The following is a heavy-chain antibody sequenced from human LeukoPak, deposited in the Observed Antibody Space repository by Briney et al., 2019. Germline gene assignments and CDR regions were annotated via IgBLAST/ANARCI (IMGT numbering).Heavy chain of an antibody. Sequence: PGGSLRLSCSASGFTFSSYAMHWVRQAPGKGLGYVSAISSNGGSTYYADSVKGRFTISRDNSKNTLYLQMSSLRAEDTAVYYCTTGGSGRRYYFDYWGQGTLVTVSS. D-gene: IGHD3-10*01. CDR2: ISSNGGST. CDR3: TTGGSGRRYYFDY. J-gene: IGHJ4*02. CDR1: GFTFSSYA. V-gene: IGHV3-64D*06.